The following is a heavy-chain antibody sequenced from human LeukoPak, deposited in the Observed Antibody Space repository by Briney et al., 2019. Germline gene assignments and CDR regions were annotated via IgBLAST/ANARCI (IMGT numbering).Heavy chain of an antibody. CDR1: GITLSNYG. D-gene: IGHD2-15*01. CDR3: AKRGVVIRAVLVVGFHKEAYYFDS. V-gene: IGHV3-23*01. Sequence: GGSLRLSCVVSGITLSNYGMSWVRQAPGKGLEWVAGISDRGGSTNYADSVKGRFTISRDNPKNTLYLQMNSLRSEDAAVYFCAKRGVVIRAVLVVGFHKEAYYFDSWGQGALVTVSS. CDR2: ISDRGGST. J-gene: IGHJ4*02.